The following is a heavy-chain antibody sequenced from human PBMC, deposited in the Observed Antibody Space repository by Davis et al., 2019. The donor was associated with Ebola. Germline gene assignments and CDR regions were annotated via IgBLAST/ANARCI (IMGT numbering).Heavy chain of an antibody. Sequence: SETLSLTCTVSGGSISSGDYYWSWIRQPPGKGLEWIGYIYYSGSTYYNPSLKSRVTIAVDTSKNQFSLKLSSVTAADTAVYYCARGKGLGEWLYPYYYGMDVWGQGTTVTVSS. CDR2: IYYSGST. V-gene: IGHV4-30-4*01. CDR3: ARGKGLGEWLYPYYYGMDV. J-gene: IGHJ6*02. CDR1: GGSISSGDYY. D-gene: IGHD3-3*01.